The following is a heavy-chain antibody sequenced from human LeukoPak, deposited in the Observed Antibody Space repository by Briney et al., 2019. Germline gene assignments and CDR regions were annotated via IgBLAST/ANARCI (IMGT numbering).Heavy chain of an antibody. V-gene: IGHV3-48*03. CDR1: AFTFSRHW. CDR2: FAGSDTTK. D-gene: IGHD3-22*01. J-gene: IGHJ4*02. CDR3: TTLGYHLDS. Sequence: GGSLRLSCAASAFTFSRHWMTWVRQAPGKGLEWVAYFAGSDTTKYYADSVRGRFTISRDNAKKSLYLQMNSLRAEDTALYYCTTLGYHLDSWGQGTLVTVSS.